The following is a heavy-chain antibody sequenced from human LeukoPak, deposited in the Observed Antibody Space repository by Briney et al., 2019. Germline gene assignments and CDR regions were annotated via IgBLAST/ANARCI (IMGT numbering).Heavy chain of an antibody. CDR2: IIPIFGTA. J-gene: IGHJ3*02. Sequence: SVKVSCKASGGTFSSYAISWVRQAPGQGLEWMGGIIPIFGTANYAQKFQGRVTITADESTSTAYMELSSLRSEDTAVYYCARYDFWSGPPLGDAFDIWGQGTMVTVSS. D-gene: IGHD3-3*01. V-gene: IGHV1-69*13. CDR1: GGTFSSYA. CDR3: ARYDFWSGPPLGDAFDI.